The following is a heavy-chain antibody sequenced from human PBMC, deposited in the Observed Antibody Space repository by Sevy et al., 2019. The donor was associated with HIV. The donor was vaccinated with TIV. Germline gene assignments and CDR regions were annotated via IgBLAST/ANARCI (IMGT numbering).Heavy chain of an antibody. D-gene: IGHD2-2*01. CDR3: AKGDSTFYGMDV. CDR2: ISGRGGST. V-gene: IGHV3-23*01. CDR1: GFTFSTYT. Sequence: GGSLRLSCAASGFTFSTYTMNWVRQAPGKGLEWVSAISGRGGSTYYADSVKGRFTISRDKSKNTLYLKMNSLRAEDTAVYYCAKGDSTFYGMDVWGQGTTVTVSS. J-gene: IGHJ6*02.